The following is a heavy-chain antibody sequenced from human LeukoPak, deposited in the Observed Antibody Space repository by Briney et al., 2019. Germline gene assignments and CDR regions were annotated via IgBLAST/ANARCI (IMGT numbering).Heavy chain of an antibody. Sequence: SETLSLTCTVSGGSISSGSYYWSWIRQPAGKGLEWIGRTYTSGSTNYNPSLKSRVTISVDTSKNQFSLKLSSVTVADTAVYYCARGYDFWSGTLDYWGQGTLVTVSS. CDR3: ARGYDFWSGTLDY. D-gene: IGHD3-3*01. V-gene: IGHV4-61*02. J-gene: IGHJ4*02. CDR2: TYTSGST. CDR1: GGSISSGSYY.